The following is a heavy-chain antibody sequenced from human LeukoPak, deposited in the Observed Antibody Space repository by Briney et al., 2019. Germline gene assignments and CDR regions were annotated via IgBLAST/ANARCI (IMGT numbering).Heavy chain of an antibody. CDR2: ISRTGDTI. V-gene: IGHV3-48*03. Sequence: PGGSLRLSCVSSGFTFSSSEMNWVRQAPGRGLEWVSYISRTGDTIYYADSVKGRFTISRDNAKNSLYLQMNSLIAEDTAVYYCTRDRMGSGWYNWLDPWGQGTLVTVSS. CDR3: TRDRMGSGWYNWLDP. CDR1: GFTFSSSE. D-gene: IGHD6-19*01. J-gene: IGHJ5*02.